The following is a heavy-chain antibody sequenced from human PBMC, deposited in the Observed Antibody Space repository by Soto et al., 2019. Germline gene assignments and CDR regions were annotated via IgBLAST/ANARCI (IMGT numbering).Heavy chain of an antibody. V-gene: IGHV4-59*01. D-gene: IGHD3-22*01. CDR1: GGSISSYY. Sequence: PSETLSLTCTVSGGSISSYYWSWIRQPPGKGLEWIGYIYYSGSTNYNPSLKSRVTISVDTSKNQFSLKLSSVTAADTAVYYCARVVDYYDSSGYYPRSAFDIWGQGTMVTVSS. J-gene: IGHJ3*02. CDR3: ARVVDYYDSSGYYPRSAFDI. CDR2: IYYSGST.